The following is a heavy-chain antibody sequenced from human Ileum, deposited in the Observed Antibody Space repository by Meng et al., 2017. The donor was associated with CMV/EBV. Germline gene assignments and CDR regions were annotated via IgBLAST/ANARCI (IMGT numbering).Heavy chain of an antibody. V-gene: IGHV3-74*01. CDR3: ERDRLKTVGFDY. D-gene: IGHD1-26*01. Sequence: GGSLRLSCAASGFTFSSYWMHWVRQAPGKGLVWVSRINSDGISTGYADSVKGRFTISRDNAKNTVYRQMNSLRAEDTAVYYCERDRLKTVGFDYWGQGTLVTVSS. J-gene: IGHJ4*02. CDR1: GFTFSSYW. CDR2: INSDGIST.